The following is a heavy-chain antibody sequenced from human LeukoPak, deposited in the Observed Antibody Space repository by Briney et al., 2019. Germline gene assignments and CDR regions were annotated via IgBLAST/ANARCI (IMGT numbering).Heavy chain of an antibody. CDR2: IYSGGST. J-gene: IGHJ4*02. CDR3: ARDGYYYDSSGYYYVFDY. D-gene: IGHD3-22*01. CDR1: GFTVSSNY. V-gene: IGHV3-53*01. Sequence: PGGSLRLSCAASGFTVSSNYMSWVRQAPGKGLEWVSVIYSGGSTYYADSVKGRFTISRDNSKNTLYLQMNSLRAEDTAVYYCARDGYYYDSSGYYYVFDYWGQGTLVTVSS.